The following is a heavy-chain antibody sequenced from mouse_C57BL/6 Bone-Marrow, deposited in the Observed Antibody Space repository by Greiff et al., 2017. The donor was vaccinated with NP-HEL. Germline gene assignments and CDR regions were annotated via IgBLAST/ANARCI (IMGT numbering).Heavy chain of an antibody. J-gene: IGHJ3*01. CDR1: GYTFTSYG. CDR2: IYPRSGNT. CDR3: AKEKSYDYDGCAY. D-gene: IGHD2-4*01. V-gene: IGHV1-81*01. Sequence: QVQLKQSGAELARPGASVKLSCKASGYTFTSYGISWVKQRTGQGLEWIGEIYPRSGNTYYNEKFKGKATLTADKSSSTAYMELRSLTSEDSAVYFCAKEKSYDYDGCAYWGQGTLVTVSA.